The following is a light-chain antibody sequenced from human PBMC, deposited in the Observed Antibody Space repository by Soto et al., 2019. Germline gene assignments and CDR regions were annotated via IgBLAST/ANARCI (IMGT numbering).Light chain of an antibody. CDR1: QDVGKW. CDR2: GAS. CDR3: QLANCLPIT. V-gene: IGKV1-12*01. Sequence: DLHMTQSPPSVSASVGYIVTITCRASQDVGKWLAWYQQKPGKAPTLLIHGASSLQSGVPPRYSGSGYGTDFTLTISSLQPEDFATYYCQLANCLPITFGQGTRLEIK. J-gene: IGKJ5*01.